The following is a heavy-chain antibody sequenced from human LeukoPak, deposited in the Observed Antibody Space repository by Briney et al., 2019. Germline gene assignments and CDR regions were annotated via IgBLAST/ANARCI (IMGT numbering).Heavy chain of an antibody. V-gene: IGHV3-23*01. CDR3: AKDRGSGSYLFLDS. Sequence: TGGSLRLSCAASGFTFSSYAMSWVRQAPGKGLEWVSAISGSGGSTYYADAVKGRFTISRDNAKNSLYLQMNSLRAEDTALYYCAKDRGSGSYLFLDSWGQGTPVTVSS. D-gene: IGHD3-10*01. J-gene: IGHJ4*02. CDR2: ISGSGGST. CDR1: GFTFSSYA.